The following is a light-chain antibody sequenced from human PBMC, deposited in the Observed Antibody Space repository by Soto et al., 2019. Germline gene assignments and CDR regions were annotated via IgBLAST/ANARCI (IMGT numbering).Light chain of an antibody. CDR1: QSVRKY. Sequence: EVLLTQSPVTLSLSPGERATLSCRASQSVRKYLAWYQQKRGQAPRPLIYGASSRATGTPDRFSGSGSGTDFTLIISRLEPEDVAVYYCQQYGSSVLTFGGGTKVDIK. V-gene: IGKV3-20*01. CDR2: GAS. CDR3: QQYGSSVLT. J-gene: IGKJ4*01.